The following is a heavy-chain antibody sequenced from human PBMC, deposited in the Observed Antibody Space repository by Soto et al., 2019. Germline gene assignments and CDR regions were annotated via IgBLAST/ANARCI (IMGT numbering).Heavy chain of an antibody. CDR1: GFTFDDYA. Sequence: EVQLVESGGGLVQPGRSLRLSCAASGFTFDDYAMHWVRQAPGKGLEWVSGISWNSGSIGYADSVKGRFTISRDNAKNSLYLQMNSLRAEVTALYYCAKGITAAGTHFDYWGQGTLVTVSS. D-gene: IGHD6-13*01. CDR2: ISWNSGSI. CDR3: AKGITAAGTHFDY. V-gene: IGHV3-9*01. J-gene: IGHJ4*02.